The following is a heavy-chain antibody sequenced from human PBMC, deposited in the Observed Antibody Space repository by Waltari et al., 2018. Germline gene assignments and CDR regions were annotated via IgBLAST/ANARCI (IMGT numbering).Heavy chain of an antibody. Sequence: QVHLQESGPGLVRPSETLSLTCPVSGHSISSGYFWGWIRQPPGKGLEWLGSIYHSGTTYYNPSLESRVTILVDKSKNQFSLKLTSVTAADTAVYYCAGQRWSGVYYHGMDVWGQGTTVTVSS. CDR3: AGQRWSGVYYHGMDV. D-gene: IGHD3-3*01. CDR2: IYHSGTT. V-gene: IGHV4-38-2*01. CDR1: GHSISSGYF. J-gene: IGHJ6*02.